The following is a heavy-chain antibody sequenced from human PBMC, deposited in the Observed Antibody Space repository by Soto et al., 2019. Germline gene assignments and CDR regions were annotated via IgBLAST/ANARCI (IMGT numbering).Heavy chain of an antibody. D-gene: IGHD6-6*01. J-gene: IGHJ6*02. Sequence: QVQLVQSGAEVKKPGSSVKVSCKASGGTFSSYAISWVRQAPGQGLEWMGGIIPIFGTANYAQKLQGRVPITADESTSTAYMELSSLRSEDTAVYYCARVTSPHEGAALGMDVWGQGTTVTVSS. CDR3: ARVTSPHEGAALGMDV. V-gene: IGHV1-69*01. CDR1: GGTFSSYA. CDR2: IIPIFGTA.